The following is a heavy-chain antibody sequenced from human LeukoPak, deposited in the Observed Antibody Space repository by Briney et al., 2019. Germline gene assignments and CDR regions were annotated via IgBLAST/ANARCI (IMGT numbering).Heavy chain of an antibody. Sequence: ASVKVSCKASGYTFTGYYMHWVRQAPGQGLEWMGWINPNSGGTNYAQKFQGWVTMTRDTSISTAYMELSRLRSDDTAVYYCARDLGYCSGGSCYWGYYFGYWGQGTLVTVSS. CDR3: ARDLGYCSGGSCYWGYYFGY. D-gene: IGHD2-15*01. V-gene: IGHV1-2*04. J-gene: IGHJ4*02. CDR2: INPNSGGT. CDR1: GYTFTGYY.